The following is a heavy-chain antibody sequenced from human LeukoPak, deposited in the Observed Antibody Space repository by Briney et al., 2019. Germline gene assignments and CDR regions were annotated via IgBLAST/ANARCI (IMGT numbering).Heavy chain of an antibody. CDR3: ARDPSGDDSNGYLLTN. CDR2: ISYDGSNK. V-gene: IGHV3-30*03. D-gene: IGHD3-22*01. Sequence: GGSLRLSCAASGFTFSSYGMHWVRQAPGKGLEWVAVISYDGSNKYYADSVKGRFTISRDNSKNTLYLQMNSLRAEDTAVYYCARDPSGDDSNGYLLTNWGQGTLVTVSS. J-gene: IGHJ4*02. CDR1: GFTFSSYG.